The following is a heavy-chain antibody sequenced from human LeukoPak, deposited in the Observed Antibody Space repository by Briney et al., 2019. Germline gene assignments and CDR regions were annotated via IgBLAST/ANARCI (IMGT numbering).Heavy chain of an antibody. CDR3: ARDQLGYCSSTSCYAGY. J-gene: IGHJ4*02. CDR1: GFTFSSYG. D-gene: IGHD2-2*01. Sequence: GGSLRLSCAASGFTFSSYGMHWVRQAPGKGLEWVAVISYDGSNKYYADSVKGRFTISRDNSKNTLYLQMNSLRAEDTAVYYCARDQLGYCSSTSCYAGYWGQGTLVTVSS. V-gene: IGHV3-30*03. CDR2: ISYDGSNK.